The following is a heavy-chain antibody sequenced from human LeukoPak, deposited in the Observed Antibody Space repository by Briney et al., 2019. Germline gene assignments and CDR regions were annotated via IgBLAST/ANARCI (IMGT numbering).Heavy chain of an antibody. CDR2: FYHSGIT. Sequence: SETLSLTCAVYGGSFSGYYWSWIRQPPGKGLEWIGSFYHSGITYYNPSLKSRVTISVDTSKNSFSLNLNSVTAADTAMYYCARFRRGVYAFDIWGQGTMVTVSS. V-gene: IGHV4-34*01. D-gene: IGHD2-8*01. CDR3: ARFRRGVYAFDI. J-gene: IGHJ3*02. CDR1: GGSFSGYY.